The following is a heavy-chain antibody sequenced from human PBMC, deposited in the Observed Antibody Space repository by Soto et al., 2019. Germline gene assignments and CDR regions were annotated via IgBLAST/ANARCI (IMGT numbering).Heavy chain of an antibody. CDR1: GGSISSGGYS. CDR3: ARAGGLGAVAVDY. J-gene: IGHJ4*02. CDR2: IYHSGST. D-gene: IGHD6-19*01. V-gene: IGHV4-30-2*01. Sequence: QLQLQESGSGLVKPSQTLSLTCAVSGGSISSGGYSWSWIRQPPGKGLEWIGYIYHSGSTYYNPSLKSLVTISVCRSKNQFSLKLSSVTAADTAVYYCARAGGLGAVAVDYWGQGTLVTVSS.